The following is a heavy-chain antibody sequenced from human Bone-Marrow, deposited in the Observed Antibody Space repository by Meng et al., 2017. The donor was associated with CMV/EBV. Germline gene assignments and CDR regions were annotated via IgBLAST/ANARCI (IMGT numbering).Heavy chain of an antibody. D-gene: IGHD2-15*01. CDR2: IYYSGNT. J-gene: IGHJ5*02. CDR3: ARGMKYGSCEVGWFDP. CDR1: GGSISSSSYC. V-gene: IGHV4-39*07. Sequence: GSLRLSCTVSGGSISSSSYCWGWIRQPPGKGLEWIGSIYYSGNTYYIPSLKSRVTISVDTSKNQFSLKLSSVTAADTAVYYCARGMKYGSCEVGWFDPWGQGTLVTVSS.